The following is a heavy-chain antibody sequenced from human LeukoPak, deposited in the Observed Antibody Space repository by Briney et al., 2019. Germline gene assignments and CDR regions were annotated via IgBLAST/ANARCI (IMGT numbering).Heavy chain of an antibody. CDR3: AKGDSSGYYFPSFRFDP. Sequence: GRSLRLSCAASGFTSSSYGMHWVRQAPGKGLEWVAVISYDGSNKYYADSVKGRFTISRDNSKNTLYLQMNSLRAEDTAVYYCAKGDSSGYYFPSFRFDPWGQGTLVTVSS. CDR1: GFTSSSYG. J-gene: IGHJ5*02. D-gene: IGHD3-22*01. CDR2: ISYDGSNK. V-gene: IGHV3-30*18.